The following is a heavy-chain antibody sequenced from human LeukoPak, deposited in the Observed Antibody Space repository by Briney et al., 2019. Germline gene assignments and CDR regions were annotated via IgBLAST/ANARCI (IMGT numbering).Heavy chain of an antibody. V-gene: IGHV4-30-4*08. Sequence: SWLRQPPGKGLEWIGYIYYSGSTYYNPSLKSRVTISVDTSKNQFSLKLSSVTAADTAVYYCASSIFGVVNFDYWGQGTLVTVSS. CDR3: ASSIFGVVNFDY. D-gene: IGHD3-3*01. J-gene: IGHJ4*02. CDR2: IYYSGST.